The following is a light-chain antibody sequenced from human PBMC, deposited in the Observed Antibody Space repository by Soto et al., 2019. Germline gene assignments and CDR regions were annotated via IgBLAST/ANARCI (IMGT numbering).Light chain of an antibody. V-gene: IGKV1-5*03. CDR2: KAS. J-gene: IGKJ1*01. CDR3: QQYKTYPWT. CDR1: QSISNS. Sequence: DIQMTQSPSTLSASEGDRVTITCRASQSISNSLAWYQQKAGKAPKLLIYKASSLESGVPSRFSGSGSGTDFTLTISSLQPDDFASYYCQQYKTYPWTFGQGTKVDIK.